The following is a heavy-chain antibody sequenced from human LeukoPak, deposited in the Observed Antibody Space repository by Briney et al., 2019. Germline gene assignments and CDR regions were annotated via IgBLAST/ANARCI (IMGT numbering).Heavy chain of an antibody. CDR1: GYTFTNYG. Sequence: GASVKVSCKASGYTFTNYGVSWVRQAPGQGLEWMGGIIPIFGTANYAQKFQGRVTITTDESTSTAYMELSSLRSEDTAVYYCARDLGYNWNSNLNQGYWGQGTLVTVSS. CDR3: ARDLGYNWNSNLNQGY. CDR2: IIPIFGTA. V-gene: IGHV1-69*05. J-gene: IGHJ4*02. D-gene: IGHD1-7*01.